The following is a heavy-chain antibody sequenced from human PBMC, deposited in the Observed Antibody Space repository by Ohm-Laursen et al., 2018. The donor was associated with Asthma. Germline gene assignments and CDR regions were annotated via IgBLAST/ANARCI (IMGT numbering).Heavy chain of an antibody. J-gene: IGHJ6*02. CDR3: ARAGGGNSRFYYYYGMDV. D-gene: IGHD2/OR15-2a*01. CDR1: GYTFTSYY. V-gene: IGHV1-46*01. Sequence: ASVKVSCKASGYTFTSYYMHWVRQAPGQGLEWMGIINPSGGSTSYAQKFQGRVTMTRDTSTSTVYMELSSLRSEDTAVYYCARAGGGNSRFYYYYGMDVWGQGTTVTVSS. CDR2: INPSGGST.